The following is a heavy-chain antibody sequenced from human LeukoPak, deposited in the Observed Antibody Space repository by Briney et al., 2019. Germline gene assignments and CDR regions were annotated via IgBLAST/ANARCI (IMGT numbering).Heavy chain of an antibody. D-gene: IGHD2-2*01. CDR2: IIPIFGTA. J-gene: IGHJ4*02. CDR1: GGTFSSYA. Sequence: ASVKVSCKASGGTFSSYAIGWVRQAPGQGLEWMGGIIPIFGTANYAQKFQGRVTITADESTGTAYMELSSLRSEDTAVYYCARVRVCYLGYCSSTGYDYWGQGTLVTVSS. V-gene: IGHV1-69*13. CDR3: ARVRVCYLGYCSSTGYDY.